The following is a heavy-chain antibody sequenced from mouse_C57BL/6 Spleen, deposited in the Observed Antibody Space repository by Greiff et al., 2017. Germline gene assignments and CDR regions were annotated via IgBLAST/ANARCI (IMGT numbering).Heavy chain of an antibody. Sequence: QVQLQQSGPELVKPGASVKISCKASGYAFSSSWMNWVKQRPGKGLEWIGRIYPGDGDTNYNGKFKGKATLTADKSSSTAYMQLSSLTSEDSAVYFCARLITTVRNYFDYWGQGTTLTVSS. CDR3: ARLITTVRNYFDY. CDR1: GYAFSSSW. J-gene: IGHJ2*01. V-gene: IGHV1-82*01. CDR2: IYPGDGDT. D-gene: IGHD1-1*01.